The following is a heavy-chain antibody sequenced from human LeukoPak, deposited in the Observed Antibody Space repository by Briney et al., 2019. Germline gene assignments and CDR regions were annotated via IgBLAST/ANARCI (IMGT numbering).Heavy chain of an antibody. Sequence: GGSLRLSCAASGFTVTTNYMSRVRQAPGKGLEWVSVIYTDYSSYYAESVKGRFTISRDNSKNTLYLQMHSLRAEDTAVYYCARESLGSVDPRGYSTTVSQAVWGKGTTVTISS. CDR2: IYTDYSS. D-gene: IGHD4-17*01. CDR3: ARESLGSVDPRGYSTTVSQAV. CDR1: GFTVTTNY. V-gene: IGHV3-53*01. J-gene: IGHJ6*03.